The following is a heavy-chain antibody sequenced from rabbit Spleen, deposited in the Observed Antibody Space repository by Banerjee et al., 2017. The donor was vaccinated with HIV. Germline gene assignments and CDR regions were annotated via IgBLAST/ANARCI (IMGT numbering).Heavy chain of an antibody. CDR3: ARAVSSGWGGSDL. Sequence: QEQLVESGGGLVQPEGSLTLTCTASGFSFSSSYYMCWVRQAPGKGLEWIACIDSSDGDTDYANWPKGRFTISKTSSTTVALQVTSLTAADTATYFCARAVSSGWGGSDLWGQGTLVTVS. CDR2: IDSSDGDT. J-gene: IGHJ4*01. CDR1: GFSFSSSYY. V-gene: IGHV1S45*01. D-gene: IGHD4-1*01.